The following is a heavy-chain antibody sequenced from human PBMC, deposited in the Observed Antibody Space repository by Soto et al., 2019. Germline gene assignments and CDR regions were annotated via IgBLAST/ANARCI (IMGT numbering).Heavy chain of an antibody. V-gene: IGHV1-69*06. Sequence: SVKVSCKTSGGTFNSYLIDWVRQAPGQGLEWMGGSIPAFGTAKYAQKFQGRVTITADKSTTTAYMELRTLTSEDTAVYYCARGLDQPPVGLYFDTWGQGTLVTVSS. CDR1: GGTFNSYL. J-gene: IGHJ4*02. CDR3: ARGLDQPPVGLYFDT. D-gene: IGHD2-2*01. CDR2: SIPAFGTA.